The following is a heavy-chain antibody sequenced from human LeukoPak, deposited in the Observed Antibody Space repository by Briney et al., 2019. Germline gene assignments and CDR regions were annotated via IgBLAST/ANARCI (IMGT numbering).Heavy chain of an antibody. V-gene: IGHV1-2*02. CDR1: GYTFTGYY. J-gene: IGHJ4*02. D-gene: IGHD6-13*01. CDR3: ARPRYSSSWYYFDY. Sequence: VASVKVSCKASGYTFTGYYMHWVRQAPGQGLEWMGWINPNSGGTNYAQKFQGRVTMTRDTSISTAYMELSRLRSGDTAVYYCARPRYSSSWYYFDYWGQGTLVTVSS. CDR2: INPNSGGT.